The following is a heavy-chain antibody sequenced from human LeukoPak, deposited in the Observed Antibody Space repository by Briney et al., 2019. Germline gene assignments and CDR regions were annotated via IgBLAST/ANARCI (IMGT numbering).Heavy chain of an antibody. D-gene: IGHD2-15*01. CDR3: ASPRTVVAATSLAFDI. Sequence: GASVKVSCKASGYTFTSYGISWVRQAPGQGLEWMGWISAYNVNTNYAQKLQGRVTMTTDTSTSTAYMELRRLRSDDTAVYYCASPRTVVAATSLAFDIWGQGTMVTVSS. J-gene: IGHJ3*02. V-gene: IGHV1-18*01. CDR1: GYTFTSYG. CDR2: ISAYNVNT.